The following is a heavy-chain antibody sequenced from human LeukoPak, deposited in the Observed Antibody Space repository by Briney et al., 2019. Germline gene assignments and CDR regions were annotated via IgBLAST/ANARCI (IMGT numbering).Heavy chain of an antibody. CDR1: GGSISSYY. V-gene: IGHV4-59*12. CDR2: IYYSGST. D-gene: IGHD3-22*01. Sequence: SETLSLTCTVSGGSISSYYWSWIRQPPGKGLEWIGYIYYSGSTNYNPSLKSRVTMSVDTSKNQVSLKLSSVTAADTAVYYCASLTTADAFDIWGQGTMVTVSS. CDR3: ASLTTADAFDI. J-gene: IGHJ3*02.